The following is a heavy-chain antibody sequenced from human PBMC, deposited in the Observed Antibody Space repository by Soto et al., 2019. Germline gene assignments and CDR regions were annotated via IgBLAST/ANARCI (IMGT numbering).Heavy chain of an antibody. Sequence: SETLSLTCIVSGDPISSYYWSWVRQPPGKELEWIGYISYSGSTNYNPSLRSRVTIALDTSKKWVSLKVNTVTAAETAVYYCEYEWNTDGILDYWGQGTLVTVSS. CDR3: EYEWNTDGILDY. CDR2: ISYSGST. D-gene: IGHD1-20*01. CDR1: GDPISSYY. J-gene: IGHJ4*02. V-gene: IGHV4-59*01.